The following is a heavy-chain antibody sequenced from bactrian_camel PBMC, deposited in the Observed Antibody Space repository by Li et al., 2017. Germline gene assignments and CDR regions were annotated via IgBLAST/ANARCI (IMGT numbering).Heavy chain of an antibody. Sequence: EVQLVESGGGLVQPGGSLRLSCVASGYTSGTMGWFRQAPGKEREGVARIYTGSGNTYYADSVKGRFTIPQDNAKNTVYLQMNSLKPEDTAMYYCAARGPYCYTKLSVRDFTYWGQGTQVTVS. CDR1: GYTSGT. D-gene: IGHD2*01. CDR3: AARGPYCYTKLSVRDFTY. V-gene: IGHV3S40*01. CDR2: IYTGSGNT. J-gene: IGHJ6*01.